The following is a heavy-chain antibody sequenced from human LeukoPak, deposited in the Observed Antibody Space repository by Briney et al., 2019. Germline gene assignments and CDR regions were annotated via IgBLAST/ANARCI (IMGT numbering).Heavy chain of an antibody. CDR1: GYTFTGYY. D-gene: IGHD3-22*01. CDR2: INPNSGGT. Sequence: ASVKVSCKASGYTFTGYYMHWVRQAPGQGLEWMGRINPNSGGTNYAQKFQGRVTMTRDTSISTAYMELSRLRSDDTAVYYCARVFGDSSGSLIQHWGQGTLVTVSS. V-gene: IGHV1-2*06. CDR3: ARVFGDSSGSLIQH. J-gene: IGHJ1*01.